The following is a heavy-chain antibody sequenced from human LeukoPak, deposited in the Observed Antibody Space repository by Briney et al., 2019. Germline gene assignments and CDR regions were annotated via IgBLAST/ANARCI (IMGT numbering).Heavy chain of an antibody. CDR2: ISYDGSNK. CDR3: AKVDAMDGYYYYYYYMDV. CDR1: GSTFSSYA. Sequence: GGSLRLSCAASGSTFSSYAMHWVRQAPGKGLEWVAVISYDGSNKYYADSVKGRFTISRDNSKNTLYLQMNSLRAEDTAVYYCAKVDAMDGYYYYYYYMDVWGKGTTVTISS. J-gene: IGHJ6*03. V-gene: IGHV3-30*04. D-gene: IGHD2-2*01.